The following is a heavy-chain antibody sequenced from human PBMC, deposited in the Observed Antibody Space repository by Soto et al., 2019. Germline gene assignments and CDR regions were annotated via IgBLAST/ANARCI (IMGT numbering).Heavy chain of an antibody. CDR2: TYFRSKWYN. V-gene: IGHV6-1*01. D-gene: IGHD5-12*01. Sequence: WQPLSLACTISRHLVAPKRASGHLLSRSRMRGLEWLGRTYFRSKWYNDYAVSVKSRIIINPDTSNNQFSLQLNSVTPEDTAVYFCAKGDNLGPKTGYAFDPWGQG. CDR1: RHLVAPKRAS. J-gene: IGHJ5*02. CDR3: AKGDNLGPKTGYAFDP.